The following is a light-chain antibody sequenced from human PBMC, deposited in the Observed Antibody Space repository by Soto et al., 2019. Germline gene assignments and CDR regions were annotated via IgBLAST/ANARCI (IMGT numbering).Light chain of an antibody. CDR1: SSDVGGYSS. J-gene: IGLJ1*01. CDR2: AVS. CDR3: SSYTDRGTFYA. Sequence: QSVLTQPASVSGSPGQSITISCTGTSSDVGGYSSVSWYQQYPGKAPKLMIYAVSNRPSGVSNRFSGSKSGNTASLTISGLQAENEANYYCSSYTDRGTFYAFGPGPKVPVL. V-gene: IGLV2-14*01.